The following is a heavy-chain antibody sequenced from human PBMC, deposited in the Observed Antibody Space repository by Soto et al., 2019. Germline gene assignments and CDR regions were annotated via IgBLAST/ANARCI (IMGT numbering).Heavy chain of an antibody. D-gene: IGHD6-13*01. CDR2: IYHSGST. V-gene: IGHV4-4*02. CDR3: ARAAQGIEAAGNQTMDV. J-gene: IGHJ6*02. Sequence: QVQLQESGPGLVKPSGTLSLTCAVSGGSISSSNWWSWVRQPPGRGLEWIGEIYHSGSTNYNPSLKSRVTISVDKSKNQCSLKLSSVTAADTAVYYCARAAQGIEAAGNQTMDVWGQGTTVTVAS. CDR1: GGSISSSNW.